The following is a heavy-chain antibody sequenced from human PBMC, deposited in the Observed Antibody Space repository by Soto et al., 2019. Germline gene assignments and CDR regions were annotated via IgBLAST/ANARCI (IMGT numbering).Heavy chain of an antibody. J-gene: IGHJ5*02. Sequence: GGSLRLSCAAPGFTFSSYGMHWVRQAPGKGLDWVAVISYDGSNKYYADSVKGRFTISRDNSKNTLYLQMNSLRAEDTAVYYCAKDSFPSLLWFGDPRWFDPWGQGTLVTVSS. D-gene: IGHD3-10*01. CDR2: ISYDGSNK. CDR3: AKDSFPSLLWFGDPRWFDP. V-gene: IGHV3-30*18. CDR1: GFTFSSYG.